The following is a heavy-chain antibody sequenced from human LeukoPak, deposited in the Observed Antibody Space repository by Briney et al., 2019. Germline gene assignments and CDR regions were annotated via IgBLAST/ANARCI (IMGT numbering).Heavy chain of an antibody. J-gene: IGHJ6*03. Sequence: QPGGSLRLSCAAFGFTFSSYSMNWVGQAPGKGLEWVSYISSSSSTIYYADSVKGRFTISRDNAKNSLYLQMNSLRSEDTAVYYCARDYCTNGVCYHYYYYMDVWGKGTTVTVSS. CDR2: ISSSSSTI. CDR3: ARDYCTNGVCYHYYYYMDV. V-gene: IGHV3-48*01. D-gene: IGHD2-8*01. CDR1: GFTFSSYS.